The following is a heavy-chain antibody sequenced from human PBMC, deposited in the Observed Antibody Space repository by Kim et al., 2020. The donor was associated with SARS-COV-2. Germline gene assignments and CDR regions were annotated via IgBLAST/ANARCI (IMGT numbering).Heavy chain of an antibody. V-gene: IGHV1-8*01. J-gene: IGHJ6*02. Sequence: ASVKVSCKASGYTFTSYDINWVRQATGQGLEWMGWMNPNSGNTGYAQKFQGRVTMTRNTSISTAYMELSSLRSEDTAVYYCARANLRYRSPLGTNDDDTNTYYYYGMDVWGQGTTVTVSS. CDR1: GYTFTSYD. CDR3: ARANLRYRSPLGTNDDDTNTYYYYGMDV. CDR2: MNPNSGNT. D-gene: IGHD2-8*01.